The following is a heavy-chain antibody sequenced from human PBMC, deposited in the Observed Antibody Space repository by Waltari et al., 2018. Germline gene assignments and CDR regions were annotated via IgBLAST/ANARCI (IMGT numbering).Heavy chain of an antibody. CDR3: ARDPYGSGTNNAFDI. Sequence: EVQLVESGGGLVQPGGSLRLSCAASGFTFSRYSMNWVRQAPGKGLEWVSYISSSSSTIYYADSVKGRFTISRDNAKNSLYLQMNSLRAEDTAVYYCARDPYGSGTNNAFDIWGQGTMVTVSS. V-gene: IGHV3-48*01. CDR2: ISSSSSTI. CDR1: GFTFSRYS. J-gene: IGHJ3*02. D-gene: IGHD3-10*01.